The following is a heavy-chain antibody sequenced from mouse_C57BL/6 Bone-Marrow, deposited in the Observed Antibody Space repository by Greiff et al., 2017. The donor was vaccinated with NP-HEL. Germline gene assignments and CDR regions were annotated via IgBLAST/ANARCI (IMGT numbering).Heavy chain of an antibody. CDR3: ARSDYYSNYEWYFDV. Sequence: QVQLQQPGTELVKPGASVKLSCKASGYTFTSYWMHWVKQRPGQGLEWIGNINPSNGGTNYNEKFKSKATLTVDKSSSTAYMQLSSLTSEDAAVYYCARSDYYSNYEWYFDVWGTGTTVTVSS. J-gene: IGHJ1*03. CDR1: GYTFTSYW. D-gene: IGHD2-5*01. V-gene: IGHV1-53*01. CDR2: INPSNGGT.